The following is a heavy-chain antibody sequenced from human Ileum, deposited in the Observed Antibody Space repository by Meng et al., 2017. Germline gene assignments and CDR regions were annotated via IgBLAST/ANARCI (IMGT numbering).Heavy chain of an antibody. Sequence: QVELRACGSGLLKPSENLSLPCGVYGGSFSGYYWSWIRQPPGKGLEWIGEINHSGSTNYNPSLKSRVTISVDTSKNQFSLKLSSVTAADTAVYYCARGGRDYVWGSTKPGRSLSGWFDPWGQGTLVTVSS. CDR2: INHSGST. CDR1: GGSFSGYY. J-gene: IGHJ5*02. V-gene: IGHV4-34*01. D-gene: IGHD3-16*01. CDR3: ARGGRDYVWGSTKPGRSLSGWFDP.